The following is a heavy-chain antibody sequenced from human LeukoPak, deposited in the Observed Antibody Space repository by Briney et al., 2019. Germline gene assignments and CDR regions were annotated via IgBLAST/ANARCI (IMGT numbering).Heavy chain of an antibody. Sequence: GGSLRLSCAASGFTFSSYAMHWVRQAPGKGLEWVAVISYDGSNKYYADSVKGRFTISRDNSKNTLYLQMNSLRAEDTAVYYCARDRAIAAALPPLRQLDYGMDVWGQGTTATVSS. CDR3: ARDRAIAAALPPLRQLDYGMDV. J-gene: IGHJ6*02. CDR1: GFTFSSYA. D-gene: IGHD6-13*01. V-gene: IGHV3-30-3*01. CDR2: ISYDGSNK.